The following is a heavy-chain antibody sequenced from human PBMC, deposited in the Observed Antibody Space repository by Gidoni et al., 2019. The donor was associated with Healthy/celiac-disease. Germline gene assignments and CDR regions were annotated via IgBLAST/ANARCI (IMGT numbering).Heavy chain of an antibody. CDR1: GFTFSNDW. Sequence: EVQLVESGGGLVKPGGSLRLSCAASGFTFSNDWMSWVRQAPGKGLEWVGRIKSKTDGGTTDYAAPVKGRFTISRDDSKNTLYLQMNSLKTEDTAVYYCTTAPNYGSGSRRAFDYWGQGTLVTVSS. D-gene: IGHD3-10*01. J-gene: IGHJ4*02. V-gene: IGHV3-15*01. CDR3: TTAPNYGSGSRRAFDY. CDR2: IKSKTDGGTT.